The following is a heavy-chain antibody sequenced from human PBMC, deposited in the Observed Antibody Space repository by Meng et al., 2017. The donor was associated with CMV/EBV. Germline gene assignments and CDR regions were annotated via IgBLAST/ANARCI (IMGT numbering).Heavy chain of an antibody. CDR2: ISYDASNK. J-gene: IGHJ6*02. Sequence: GGSLRLSCAASGFTFSSYATHWVRQAPGKGLEWVAVISYDASNKYYADSVKGRFTISRDNSKNTLYLQMNSLRAEDTAVYYCASKAAGGSIYYYYGMDVWGQGTTVTVSS. D-gene: IGHD6-13*01. CDR1: GFTFSSYA. V-gene: IGHV3-30*04. CDR3: ASKAAGGSIYYYYGMDV.